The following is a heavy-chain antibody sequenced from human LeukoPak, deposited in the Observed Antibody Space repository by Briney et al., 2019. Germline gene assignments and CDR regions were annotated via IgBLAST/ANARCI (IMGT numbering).Heavy chain of an antibody. J-gene: IGHJ4*02. CDR2: IRSKAYGGTT. CDR1: GFTFGDYA. CDR3: TREAPSDYSSFRIGLTGDY. V-gene: IGHV3-49*03. Sequence: PGGSLRLSCTASGFTFGDYAMSWFRQAPGKGLEWVGFIRSKAYGGTTEYAASVKGRFTISRDDSKSIAYLQMNSLKTEDTAVYYCTREAPSDYSSFRIGLTGDYWGQGTLVTVSS. D-gene: IGHD4-11*01.